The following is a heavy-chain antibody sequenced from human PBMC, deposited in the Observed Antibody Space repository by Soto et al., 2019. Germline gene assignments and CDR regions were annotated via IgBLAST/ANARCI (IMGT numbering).Heavy chain of an antibody. CDR3: ARTAILSYYYGMDV. CDR1: GYTFTGYY. J-gene: IGHJ6*02. CDR2: INPNSGGT. V-gene: IGHV1-2*02. Sequence: ASVKVSCKASGYTFTGYYMHWVRQAPGHGLEWMGWINPNSGGTNYAQKFQGRVTMTRDTSISTAYMELSRLRSDDTAVYYCARTAILSYYYGMDVGGQGTTVTVAS.